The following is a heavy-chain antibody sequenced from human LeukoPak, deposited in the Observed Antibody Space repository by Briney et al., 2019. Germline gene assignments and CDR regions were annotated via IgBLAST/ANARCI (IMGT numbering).Heavy chain of an antibody. CDR1: GYTFTSYY. Sequence: ASVNVSCKASGYTFTSYYIHWVRQAPGQGLEWMGIINPSGGSTSYAQKFQGRVTMTRDTSTSTVYMELSSLRSEDTALYYCARLPSGGSPPYYFDYWGQGTLVTVSS. CDR2: INPSGGST. V-gene: IGHV1-46*01. J-gene: IGHJ4*02. CDR3: ARLPSGGSPPYYFDY. D-gene: IGHD5-12*01.